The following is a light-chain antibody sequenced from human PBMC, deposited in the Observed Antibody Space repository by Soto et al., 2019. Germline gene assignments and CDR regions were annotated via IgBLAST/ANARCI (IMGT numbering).Light chain of an antibody. Sequence: DIQMTQSPSSQSASVGDRVTITCRTSQGISNYLAWYQQKPGKVPKLLIYAASTLQSGVTSRFSGSGSGTDFTLTISSLQPEDVATYYCQKYNSAAQTFGQGTKVEIK. CDR2: AAS. CDR1: QGISNY. V-gene: IGKV1-27*01. J-gene: IGKJ1*01. CDR3: QKYNSAAQT.